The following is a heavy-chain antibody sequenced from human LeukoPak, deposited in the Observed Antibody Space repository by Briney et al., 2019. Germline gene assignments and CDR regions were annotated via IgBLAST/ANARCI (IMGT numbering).Heavy chain of an antibody. D-gene: IGHD5-24*01. J-gene: IGHJ4*02. Sequence: GGSLRLSCAASGFTFSSYEMNWVRQAPGKGLEWVSYISSSCSTIYYADSVEGRFTISRDNAKNSLYLQMNSLRAEDTAVYYCASSERWLQLCFDYWGQGTLVTVSS. CDR3: ASSERWLQLCFDY. V-gene: IGHV3-48*03. CDR2: ISSSCSTI. CDR1: GFTFSSYE.